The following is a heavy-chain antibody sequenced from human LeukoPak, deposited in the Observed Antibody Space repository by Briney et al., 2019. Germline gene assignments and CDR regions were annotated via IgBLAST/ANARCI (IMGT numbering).Heavy chain of an antibody. CDR2: ISGSGGST. J-gene: IGHJ4*02. Sequence: GGSLRLSCAASGFTFTSYSMTWARQAPGKGLEWVSAISGSGGSTYYANSVKGRFTISRDNSKNTLYLQMNSLRAEDTAAYYCAKTFIYSGSSPFDYWGQGTLVTVSS. V-gene: IGHV3-23*01. D-gene: IGHD1-26*01. CDR3: AKTFIYSGSSPFDY. CDR1: GFTFTSYS.